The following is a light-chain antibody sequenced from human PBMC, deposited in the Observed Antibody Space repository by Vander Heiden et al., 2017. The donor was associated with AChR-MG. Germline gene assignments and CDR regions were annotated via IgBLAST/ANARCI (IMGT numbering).Light chain of an antibody. V-gene: IGKV1-39*01. CDR1: QTIRTY. Sequence: DIQMTQSPSSLSASVGDRVTITCRASQTIRTYLNWYQQKPGKAPKLLMYDASRLQSGVPSRFSGSGSETDFTLNITGLQPEDFAIYYCQQSYRTPQTFGQGTKLEI. J-gene: IGKJ2*01. CDR2: DAS. CDR3: QQSYRTPQT.